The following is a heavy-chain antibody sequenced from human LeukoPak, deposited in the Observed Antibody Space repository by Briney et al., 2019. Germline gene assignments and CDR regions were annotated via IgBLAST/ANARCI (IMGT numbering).Heavy chain of an antibody. D-gene: IGHD2-21*02. V-gene: IGHV3-33*01. Sequence: GGSLRLSCAASGFTFSSYGMHWVHQAPGKGLEWVAVIWYDGSNKYYADSVKGRFTISRDNSKNTLYLQMNSLRAEDTAVYYCARELNLPYCGGDCYSGNWSDPWGQGTLVTVSS. J-gene: IGHJ5*02. CDR3: ARELNLPYCGGDCYSGNWSDP. CDR2: IWYDGSNK. CDR1: GFTFSSYG.